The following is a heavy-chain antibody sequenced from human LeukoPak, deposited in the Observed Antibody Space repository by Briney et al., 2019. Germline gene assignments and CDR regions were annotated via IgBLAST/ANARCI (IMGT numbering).Heavy chain of an antibody. CDR3: AKDSGYSSNWAFDY. CDR1: GFTFSSYG. CDR2: ISYDGSNK. D-gene: IGHD6-13*01. Sequence: GRSLRLSCAASGFTFSSYGMHWVRQTPGKGLEWVAVISYDGSNKYYADSVKGRFTISRDNSKNTLYLQMNSLRAEDTAVYYCAKDSGYSSNWAFDYWGQGTLVTVSS. V-gene: IGHV3-30*18. J-gene: IGHJ4*02.